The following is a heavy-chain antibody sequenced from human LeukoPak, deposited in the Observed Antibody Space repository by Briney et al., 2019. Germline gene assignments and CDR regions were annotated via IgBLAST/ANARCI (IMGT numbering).Heavy chain of an antibody. D-gene: IGHD6-19*01. CDR2: IKQDGSEK. Sequence: GGSLRLSCAASGFTFSSYWVSWVRQAPGKGLEWVANIKQDGSEKYYVDSVKGRFTISRDNAKNSLYLQMNSLRAEDTAVYYCASQWLGNWFDPWGQGTLVTVSS. V-gene: IGHV3-7*01. J-gene: IGHJ5*02. CDR3: ASQWLGNWFDP. CDR1: GFTFSSYW.